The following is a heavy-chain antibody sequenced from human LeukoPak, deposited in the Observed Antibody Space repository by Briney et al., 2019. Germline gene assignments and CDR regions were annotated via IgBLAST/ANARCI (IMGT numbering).Heavy chain of an antibody. V-gene: IGHV3-21*01. CDR1: GFTFNSYS. CDR3: ARDEKGYSSSGPADY. CDR2: ISSSSSYI. D-gene: IGHD6-6*01. Sequence: GGSLRLSCAASGFTFNSYSMNLVRQAPGKGLEWVSSISSSSSYIYYADSVKGRFTISRDNAKNSLYLQMNSLRAEDTAVYFCARDEKGYSSSGPADYWGQGTLVTVSS. J-gene: IGHJ4*02.